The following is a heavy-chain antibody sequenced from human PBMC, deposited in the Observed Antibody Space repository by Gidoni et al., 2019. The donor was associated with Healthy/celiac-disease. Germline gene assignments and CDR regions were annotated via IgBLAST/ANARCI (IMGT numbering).Heavy chain of an antibody. CDR1: GGTFSSYA. D-gene: IGHD6-6*01. V-gene: IGHV1-69*01. CDR2: IIPIFGTA. CDR3: ARDRYSSSSWGVFDY. J-gene: IGHJ4*02. Sequence: QVQLVQSGAEVKKPGSSVTVSCQASGGTFSSYAISWVRQAPGQGLEWMGGIIPIFGTANYAQKFQGRVTITADESTSTAYMELSSLRSEDTAVYYCARDRYSSSSWGVFDYWGQGTLVTVSS.